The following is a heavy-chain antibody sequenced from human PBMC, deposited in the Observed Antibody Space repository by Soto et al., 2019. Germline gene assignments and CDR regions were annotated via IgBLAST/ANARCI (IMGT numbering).Heavy chain of an antibody. CDR1: GGSISSGDYY. CDR2: IYYAGST. J-gene: IGHJ6*02. D-gene: IGHD2-2*01. V-gene: IGHV4-61*08. Sequence: NPSETLSLTCTVSGGSISSGDYYWSWIRQPPGRGLEWIGFIYYAGSTKYNPSLNSRVTISVDTSKNQFSLKLSSVTAADTAVYYCARDLRANYHHYYYYGMDVWGQGTTVTVSS. CDR3: ARDLRANYHHYYYYGMDV.